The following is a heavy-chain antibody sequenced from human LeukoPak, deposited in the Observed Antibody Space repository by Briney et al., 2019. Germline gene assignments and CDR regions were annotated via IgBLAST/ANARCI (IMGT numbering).Heavy chain of an antibody. CDR2: IIPILGIA. D-gene: IGHD3-10*01. CDR1: GGTFSSYA. CDR3: ARTMVRGVIIRRIYYYGMDV. Sequence: SVKVSCKASGGTFSSYAISWVRQAPGQGLEWMGRIIPILGIANYAQKFQGRVTITADKSTSTAYMELSSLRSEDTAVYYCARTMVRGVIIRRIYYYGMDVWGQGTTVTVSS. V-gene: IGHV1-69*04. J-gene: IGHJ6*02.